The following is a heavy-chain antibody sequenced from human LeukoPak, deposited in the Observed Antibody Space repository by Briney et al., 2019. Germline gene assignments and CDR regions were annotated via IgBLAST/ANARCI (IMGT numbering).Heavy chain of an antibody. Sequence: GGSLRLSCAASGFTFTSYAMSWVRQAPGKGLEWVSTVSGGGGSTYYADSVRGRFTISRDNSKNTVYLQMNSLRAEDTALYYCAKRLDCGGDCYPLIGFQHWGQGTLVSVSS. CDR3: AKRLDCGGDCYPLIGFQH. CDR1: GFTFTSYA. D-gene: IGHD2-21*02. V-gene: IGHV3-23*01. J-gene: IGHJ1*01. CDR2: VSGGGGST.